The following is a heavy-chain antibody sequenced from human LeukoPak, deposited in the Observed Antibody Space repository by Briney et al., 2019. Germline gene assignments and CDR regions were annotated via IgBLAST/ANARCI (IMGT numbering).Heavy chain of an antibody. V-gene: IGHV4-59*01. J-gene: IGHJ4*02. CDR2: IYYSGST. CDR1: GGSISSYY. CDR3: ARSRGIQQLVPGY. D-gene: IGHD6-13*01. Sequence: PSQTLSLTCTVSGGSISSYYWSWIRQPPGQGLEWIGYIYYSGSTNYNPSLKSRVTISVDTSKNQFSLKLSSVTAADTAVYYCARSRGIQQLVPGYWGQGTLVTVSS.